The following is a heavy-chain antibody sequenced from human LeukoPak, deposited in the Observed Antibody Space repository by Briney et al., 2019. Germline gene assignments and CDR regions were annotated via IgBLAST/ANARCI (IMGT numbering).Heavy chain of an antibody. V-gene: IGHV3-23*01. Sequence: GGSLRLSCAASGFTFSNYAMSWVRQAPGKGLEWVSATIGSGYNTYYADSVKGRFAISRDSSKNTLYLQMNSLRAEDTAVYYCAKDYCSSTSCRFHYWGQGTRVTVSS. J-gene: IGHJ4*02. CDR2: TIGSGYNT. D-gene: IGHD2-2*01. CDR3: AKDYCSSTSCRFHY. CDR1: GFTFSNYA.